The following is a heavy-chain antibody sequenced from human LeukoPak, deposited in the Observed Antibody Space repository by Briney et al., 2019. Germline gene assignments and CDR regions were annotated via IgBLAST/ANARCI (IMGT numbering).Heavy chain of an antibody. CDR3: VKEDGPFGAFDI. CDR1: GFIFSTYG. Sequence: GGSLRLSCGASGFIFSTYGMHWVRQAPGKGLEWVAVIWADGKNRFYRDSVRGRFTFSRDNSKNTLSLQMNSLRPEDTAVYYCVKEDGPFGAFDIWGQGTTVTVSS. D-gene: IGHD3-10*01. V-gene: IGHV3-30*02. CDR2: IWADGKNR. J-gene: IGHJ3*02.